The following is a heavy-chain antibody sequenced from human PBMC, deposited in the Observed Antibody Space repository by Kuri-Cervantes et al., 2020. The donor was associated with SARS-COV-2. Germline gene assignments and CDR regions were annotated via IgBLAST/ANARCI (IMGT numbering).Heavy chain of an antibody. CDR2: IGTAGDT. CDR3: ARGDLGYCSGGSCYNWFDP. CDR1: GFTFSSYD. J-gene: IGHJ5*02. V-gene: IGHV3-13*01. Sequence: GESLKISCAASGFTFSSYDMHWVRQATGKGLEWVSAIGTAGDTYYPGSVKGRLTISRENAKNSSYLQMNGLRAEDTAVYYCARGDLGYCSGGSCYNWFDPWGQGTLVTVSS. D-gene: IGHD2-15*01.